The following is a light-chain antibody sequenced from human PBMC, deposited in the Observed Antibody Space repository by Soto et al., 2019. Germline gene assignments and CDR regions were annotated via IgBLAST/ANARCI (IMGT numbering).Light chain of an antibody. CDR3: QQYGSSLGVT. CDR1: QNLGSGY. Sequence: EIVLTQSPGTLSLSPGERATLSCRASQNLGSGYLAWYQQKPGQAPRLLIYGASSRATGIPDRFSGSGSGTDFTLTIRRLEPEDFAVYYCQQYGSSLGVTFGGGTKVDIK. J-gene: IGKJ4*01. V-gene: IGKV3-20*01. CDR2: GAS.